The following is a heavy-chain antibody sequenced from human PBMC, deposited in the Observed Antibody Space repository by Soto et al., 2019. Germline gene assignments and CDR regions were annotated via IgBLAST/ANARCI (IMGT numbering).Heavy chain of an antibody. D-gene: IGHD6-6*01. CDR3: ARESIAARPGFDY. CDR1: GYTFTSYY. V-gene: IGHV1-46*01. CDR2: INPSSGST. J-gene: IGHJ4*02. Sequence: ASVKVSCKASGYTFTSYYMHWVRQAPGQGLEWMGRINPSSGSTSYAQKFQGRVTMTRDTSTSTAYMELSSLRSEDTAVYYCARESIAARPGFDYWGQGTLVTVSS.